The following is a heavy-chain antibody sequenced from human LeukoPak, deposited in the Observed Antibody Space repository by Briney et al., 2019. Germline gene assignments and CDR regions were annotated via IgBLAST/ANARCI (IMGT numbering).Heavy chain of an antibody. CDR3: ARDHYDILTGYVPIDN. D-gene: IGHD3-9*01. V-gene: IGHV3-66*01. J-gene: IGHJ4*02. CDR2: TYSGGST. Sequence: PGGSLRLSCAASGFTISSYSMNWVRQAPGKGLEWVSVTYSGGSTYYADSVKGRFTISRDNSKNTLHLQMNSLRAEDTAVYYCARDHYDILTGYVPIDNWGQGILVTVPS. CDR1: GFTISSYS.